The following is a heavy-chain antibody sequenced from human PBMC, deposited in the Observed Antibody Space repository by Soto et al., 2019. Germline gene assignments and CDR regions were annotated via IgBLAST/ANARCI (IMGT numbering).Heavy chain of an antibody. CDR2: IYYSGTI. CDR3: ARLLAGHPPVDSYRYFDL. CDR1: GGSISSYY. Sequence: QVQLQESGPGLVKPSETLSLTCTVSGGSISSYYWSWIRQPPGKGLEWIGYIYYSGTINYNPSLKSRVTISVDTSKNQFSLKLNSVTAADTAIYYCARLLAGHPPVDSYRYFDLWGRGTLVSVSS. J-gene: IGHJ2*01. V-gene: IGHV4-59*08. D-gene: IGHD3-3*02.